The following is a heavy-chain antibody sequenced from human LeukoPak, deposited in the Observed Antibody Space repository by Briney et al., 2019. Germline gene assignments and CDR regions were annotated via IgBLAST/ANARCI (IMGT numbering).Heavy chain of an antibody. CDR2: ISSSSNTI. CDR1: GFTFSGYS. CDR3: ARDFGSGGY. Sequence: GGSLRLSCAASGFTFSGYSMNWVRQAPGKGLEWVSYISSSSNTIYYADSVKGRFTISRDNAKNSLYLQMNSLRAEDTAVYYCARDFGSGGYWGQGTLVTVSS. D-gene: IGHD6-25*01. V-gene: IGHV3-48*01. J-gene: IGHJ4*02.